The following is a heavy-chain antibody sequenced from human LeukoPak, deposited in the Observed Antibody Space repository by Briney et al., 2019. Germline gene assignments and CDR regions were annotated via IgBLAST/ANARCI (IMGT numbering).Heavy chain of an antibody. CDR2: INSDGIST. V-gene: IGHV3-74*01. Sequence: PGESLRLSCAASGFTFSSYWMHWVRQAPGKGLVWVSRINSDGISTSYADSVKGRFTISRDNAKNTLYLQMNSLRAEDTAVYYCARDLGDYSAYWFDPWGQGTLVTVSS. J-gene: IGHJ5*02. CDR3: ARDLGDYSAYWFDP. CDR1: GFTFSSYW. D-gene: IGHD3-16*01.